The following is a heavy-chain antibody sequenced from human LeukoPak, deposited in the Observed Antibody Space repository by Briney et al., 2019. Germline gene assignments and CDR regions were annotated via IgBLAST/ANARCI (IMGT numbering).Heavy chain of an antibody. CDR1: DGSISSSNW. Sequence: SETLSLTGAVSDGSISSSNWWSWVRQPPGEGLEWSGEIHHSGITNYNPSPKSRATTSVNKPKTQFPLKLSFVTAAETAVYHCARETTWEDEYFRWFDPWGQGNLVTVSS. CDR3: ARETTWEDEYFRWFDP. CDR2: IHHSGIT. V-gene: IGHV4-4*02. J-gene: IGHJ5*02. D-gene: IGHD1-26*01.